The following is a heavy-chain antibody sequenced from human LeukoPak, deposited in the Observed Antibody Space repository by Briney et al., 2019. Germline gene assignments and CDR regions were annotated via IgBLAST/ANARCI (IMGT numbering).Heavy chain of an antibody. Sequence: GGSLRLPCAASGVTFSSYWRNWVRQAQGQGLEWVANIKHDASEIYFVDSVKGRFTIGGDNAKNSLYLQMKNLRAEDTAVYYCEGERGDAFDVWGQGTMVSVSS. CDR3: EGERGDAFDV. CDR2: IKHDASEI. J-gene: IGHJ3*01. CDR1: GVTFSSYW. V-gene: IGHV3-7*01.